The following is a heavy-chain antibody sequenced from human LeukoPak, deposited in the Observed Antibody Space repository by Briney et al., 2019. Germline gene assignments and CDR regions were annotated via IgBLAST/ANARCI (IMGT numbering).Heavy chain of an antibody. CDR3: ARANDDDSSGYHTSWFDP. J-gene: IGHJ5*02. CDR1: GGTFSSYA. CDR2: IIPIFGTA. V-gene: IGHV1-69*05. D-gene: IGHD3-22*01. Sequence: ASVKVSCKASGGTFSSYAISWVRQAPGQGLEWMGRIIPIFGTANYAQKFRGRVTITTDESTSTAYMELSSLRSEDTAVYYCARANDDDSSGYHTSWFDPWGQGTLVTVSS.